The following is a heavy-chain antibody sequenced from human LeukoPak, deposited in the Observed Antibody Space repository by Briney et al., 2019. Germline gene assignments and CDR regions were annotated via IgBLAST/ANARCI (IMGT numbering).Heavy chain of an antibody. Sequence: GGSLRLSCAASGFAFSSYWMHWVRQAPGKGLVWVSRISPDGSTTGHADSVKGRFTTSRDNAKNTLFLQMNSLRAEDTAVYYCTRDFDFSSAIWGQGTLVTVSS. D-gene: IGHD3-3*01. CDR2: ISPDGSTT. J-gene: IGHJ4*02. CDR1: GFAFSSYW. CDR3: TRDFDFSSAI. V-gene: IGHV3-74*01.